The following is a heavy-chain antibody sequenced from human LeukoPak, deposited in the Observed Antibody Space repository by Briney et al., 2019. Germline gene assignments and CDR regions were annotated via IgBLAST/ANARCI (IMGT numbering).Heavy chain of an antibody. D-gene: IGHD5-12*01. CDR1: GYTFTSYG. CDR2: ISAYNGNT. Sequence: GASVKVSCKASGYTFTSYGISWGRQAPGQGLEWMGWISAYNGNTNYAQKLQGRVTMTTDTSTSTAYMELRSLRSDDTAVYYCARRSSGYDYYYYYGMDVWGKGTTVTVSS. V-gene: IGHV1-18*04. CDR3: ARRSSGYDYYYYYGMDV. J-gene: IGHJ6*04.